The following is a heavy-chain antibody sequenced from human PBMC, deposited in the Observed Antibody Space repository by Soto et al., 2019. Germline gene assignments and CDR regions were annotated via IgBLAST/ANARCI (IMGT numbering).Heavy chain of an antibody. CDR1: GFTFSSYG. J-gene: IGHJ4*02. Sequence: QVQLVESGGGVVQPGRSLRLSCAASGFTFSSYGMXXXPQAPGKGLEWMAIISYDGSNNHYADSVKGRFTISRDNXXXXXXXXXXXXXXXXXXXXXXXXXGSVTGGQGTLVTVSS. CDR3: XXXGSVT. CDR2: ISYDGSNN. D-gene: IGHD3-10*01. V-gene: IGHV3-30*03.